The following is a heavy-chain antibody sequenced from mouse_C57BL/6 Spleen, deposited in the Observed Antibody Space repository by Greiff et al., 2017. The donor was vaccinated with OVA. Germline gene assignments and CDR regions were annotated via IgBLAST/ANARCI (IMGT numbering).Heavy chain of an antibody. J-gene: IGHJ1*03. CDR2: IYPGDGDT. CDR1: GYAFSSYW. Sequence: QVQLKESGAELVKPGASVKISCKASGYAFSSYWMNWVKQRPGKGLEWIGQIYPGDGDTNYNGKFKGKATLTADKSSSTAYMQLSSLTSEDSAVYFCASPSTTVVPTWYFDVWGTGTTVTVSS. V-gene: IGHV1-80*01. D-gene: IGHD1-1*01. CDR3: ASPSTTVVPTWYFDV.